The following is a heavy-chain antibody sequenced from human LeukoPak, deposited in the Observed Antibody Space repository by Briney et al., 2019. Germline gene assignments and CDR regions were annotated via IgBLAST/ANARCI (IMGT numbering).Heavy chain of an antibody. CDR2: IWFDKNQ. D-gene: IGHD4-17*01. J-gene: IGHJ3*02. CDR3: AKTYGDYAFDI. V-gene: IGHV3-33*03. CDR1: GFILNDYG. Sequence: GGSLRLSCAASGFILNDYGMHWVRQAPGKGLEWVADIWFDKNQHFADSVKGRFAISRDNSKNTVYLQINSLRAEDTAVYYCAKTYGDYAFDIWGQGTTVTVSS.